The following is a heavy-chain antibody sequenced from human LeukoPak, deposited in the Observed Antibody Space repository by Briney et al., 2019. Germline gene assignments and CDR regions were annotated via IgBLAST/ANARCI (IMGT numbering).Heavy chain of an antibody. J-gene: IGHJ3*02. CDR1: GFTFSSYA. CDR3: ARDSIAAAGTNAFDI. D-gene: IGHD6-13*01. CDR2: ISYDGSNK. Sequence: GRSLRLSCAASGFTFSSYAMHWVRQAPGKGLEWVAVISYDGSNKYYADSVKGRFTISRDNSKNTLYLQTNSLRAEDTAVYYCARDSIAAAGTNAFDIWGQGTMVTVSS. V-gene: IGHV3-30*04.